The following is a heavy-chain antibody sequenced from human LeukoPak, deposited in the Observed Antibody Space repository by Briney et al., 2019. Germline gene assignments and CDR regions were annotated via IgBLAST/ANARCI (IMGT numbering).Heavy chain of an antibody. J-gene: IGHJ4*02. CDR1: GFTFTNTW. Sequence: GGSLRLSCATSGFTFTNTWMSWVRQAPGKGLEWVSGISDRGYNTYYPESVKGRFSISRDNSKNTVDLQMNSLRAEDTAMYFCARRSISRWYFDYWGQGTLVTVSS. CDR3: ARRSISRWYFDY. CDR2: ISDRGYNT. D-gene: IGHD2-2*01. V-gene: IGHV3-23*01.